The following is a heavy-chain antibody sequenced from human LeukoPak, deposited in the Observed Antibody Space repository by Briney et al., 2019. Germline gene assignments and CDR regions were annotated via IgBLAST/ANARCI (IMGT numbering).Heavy chain of an antibody. J-gene: IGHJ4*02. CDR2: ISGSGGST. V-gene: IGHV3-23*01. D-gene: IGHD1-7*01. CDR3: ARELSGTTSYYFDY. Sequence: GGSLRLSCAASGFTFSSYAMSWVRQAPGKGLEWVSAISGSGGSTYYADSVKGRFTISRDNSKNTLYLQMNSLRVEDTAVYYCARELSGTTSYYFDYWGQGTLVTVSS. CDR1: GFTFSSYA.